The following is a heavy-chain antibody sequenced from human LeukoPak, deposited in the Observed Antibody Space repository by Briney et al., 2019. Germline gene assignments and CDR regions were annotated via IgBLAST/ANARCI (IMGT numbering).Heavy chain of an antibody. Sequence: GSLRLSCAASGFTFSSYWMSWVRQAPGKGLEWVANIKQDGSEKYYVDSVKGRFTISRDNAKNSLYLQMNSVRAEDTAVYYCAARGRFGELSDYWGQGTLVTVSS. J-gene: IGHJ4*02. CDR1: GFTFSSYW. CDR3: AARGRFGELSDY. CDR2: IKQDGSEK. V-gene: IGHV3-7*01. D-gene: IGHD3-10*01.